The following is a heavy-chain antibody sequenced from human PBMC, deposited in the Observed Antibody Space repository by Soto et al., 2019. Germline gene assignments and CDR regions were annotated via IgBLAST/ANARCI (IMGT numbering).Heavy chain of an antibody. CDR3: RSAGHPGDFFYYNGMDV. D-gene: IGHD3-10*01. CDR1: GASIRSYY. CDR2: VYTSDYT. V-gene: IGHV4-59*03. J-gene: IGHJ6*02. Sequence: SETLSLTCSVSGASIRSYYWHWIRQPPGKGLEWIGYVYTSDYTRYSSSLKSRVTISVDTSKSQFYLRLNSVTGADTAVYWARSAGHPGDFFYYNGMDVWGQGTTVTVSS.